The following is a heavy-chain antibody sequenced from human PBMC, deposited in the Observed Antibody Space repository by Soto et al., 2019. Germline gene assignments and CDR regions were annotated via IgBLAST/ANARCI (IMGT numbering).Heavy chain of an antibody. CDR1: GYSFSGYW. J-gene: IGHJ3*01. D-gene: IGHD3-10*01. CDR3: ARLPGVRGVFDGFNV. Sequence: PXESLKISCKGSGYSFSGYWIGWVRQMPGKGLDWMGVIYPGDSDTRYSPSFHGQVTISADKSISTAYLQWSSLKASDTAMYFCARLPGVRGVFDGFNVWGQGTMVTVS. V-gene: IGHV5-51*01. CDR2: IYPGDSDT.